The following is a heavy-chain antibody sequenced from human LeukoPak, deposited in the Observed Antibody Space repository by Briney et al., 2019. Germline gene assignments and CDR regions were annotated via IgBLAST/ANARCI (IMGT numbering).Heavy chain of an antibody. D-gene: IGHD4-23*01. Sequence: PSETLSLTCTVSGGSISSYYWSWIRQPPGKGLEWIGYIYYSGSTNYNPSRKSRVTISEETSKNQFSLKLSSVTAADTAVYYCARDNYGGDYFDYWGQGTLVTVSS. CDR2: IYYSGST. CDR1: GGSISSYY. J-gene: IGHJ4*02. CDR3: ARDNYGGDYFDY. V-gene: IGHV4-59*01.